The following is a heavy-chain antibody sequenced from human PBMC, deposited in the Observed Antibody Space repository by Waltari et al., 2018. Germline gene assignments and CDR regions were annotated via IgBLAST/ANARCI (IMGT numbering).Heavy chain of an antibody. CDR2: IIPILGIA. D-gene: IGHD6-13*01. CDR1: GGTFSSYT. CDR3: ARVGYSSRGTYYYYYGMDV. V-gene: IGHV1-69*02. J-gene: IGHJ6*02. Sequence: QVQLVQSGAEVKKPGSSVKVSCKASGGTFSSYTISWVRQAPGQGLEWMGRIIPILGIANYAQKFQGRVTITADKSTSTAYMELSSLRSEDTAVYYCARVGYSSRGTYYYYYGMDVWGQGTTVTVSS.